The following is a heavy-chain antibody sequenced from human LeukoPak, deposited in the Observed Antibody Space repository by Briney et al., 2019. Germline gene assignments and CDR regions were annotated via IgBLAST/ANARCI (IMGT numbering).Heavy chain of an antibody. Sequence: GGSLRLSCAASGFTFSSYWMSWVRQAPGKGLEWVANINQDGSEKYYVDSVKGRFTISRDNAKNSLYVQMKSLRAEGTAVYYCARDDSGFGEILFDYWGQGTLVTVSS. J-gene: IGHJ4*02. CDR2: INQDGSEK. D-gene: IGHD3-10*01. CDR3: ARDDSGFGEILFDY. V-gene: IGHV3-7*05. CDR1: GFTFSSYW.